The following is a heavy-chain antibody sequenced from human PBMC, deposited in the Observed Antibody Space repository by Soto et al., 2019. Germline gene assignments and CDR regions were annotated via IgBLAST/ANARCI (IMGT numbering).Heavy chain of an antibody. J-gene: IGHJ4*02. CDR1: GFNVSYKY. Sequence: EVQLVESGGGLIQPGGSLRLSCVVSGFNVSYKYMSWVRQAPEKGLEWVSAISGSGGSTYYADSVKGRFTISRDNSKNTLYLQMNSLRAEDTAVYYCAKEPPAADWGQGTLVTVSS. V-gene: IGHV3-23*04. CDR3: AKEPPAAD. CDR2: ISGSGGST.